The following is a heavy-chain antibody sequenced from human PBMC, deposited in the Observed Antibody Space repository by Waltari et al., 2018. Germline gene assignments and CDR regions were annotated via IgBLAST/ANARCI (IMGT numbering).Heavy chain of an antibody. CDR3: AILDRGNAALYFKRM. D-gene: IGHD2-15*01. V-gene: IGHV1-69-2*01. J-gene: IGHJ4*02. Sequence: EVQLVQSGAEVKKPGDTVKISCKASGYTFTADYMHWVQTDTGRGLEWMRRVDPGDGETIDAEKYQGRVTITADASTDTAYMELSILRSEATAVYYCAILDRGNAALYFKRMWGQGTLVTVSS. CDR1: GYTFTADY. CDR2: VDPGDGET.